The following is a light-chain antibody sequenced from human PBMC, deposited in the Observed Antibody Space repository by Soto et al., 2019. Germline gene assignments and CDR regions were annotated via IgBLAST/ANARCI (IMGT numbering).Light chain of an antibody. CDR3: SSYTGSSTLL. CDR2: EVS. V-gene: IGLV2-14*01. CDR1: SNDVGAYNY. J-gene: IGLJ2*01. Sequence: QSVLTQPPSVSGSPGQSITVSCTGTSNDVGAYNYVSWYQQHPGKAPKLIFYEVSNRPSGVSNRFSGSKSGNTASLTISGLQTEDEADYYCSSYTGSSTLLFGGGTKLTVL.